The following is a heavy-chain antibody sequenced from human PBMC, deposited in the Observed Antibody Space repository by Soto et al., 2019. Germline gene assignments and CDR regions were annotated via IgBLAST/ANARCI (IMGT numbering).Heavy chain of an antibody. V-gene: IGHV4-31*03. D-gene: IGHD3-16*02. CDR1: GGSISSGGYY. J-gene: IGHJ4*02. CDR2: IYYSGST. CDR3: ARASYDYVWGSYRYSTAVFDY. Sequence: PSETLSLTCTVSGGSISSGGYYWSWIRQHPGKGLEWIGYIYYSGSTYYNPSLKSRVTISVDTSKNQFSLKLSSVTAADTAVYYCARASYDYVWGSYRYSTAVFDYWGQGTLVTVSS.